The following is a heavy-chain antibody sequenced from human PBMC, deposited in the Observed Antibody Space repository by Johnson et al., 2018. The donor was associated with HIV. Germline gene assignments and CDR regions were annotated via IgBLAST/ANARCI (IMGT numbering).Heavy chain of an antibody. CDR3: AREEVASMIVVVLAYDAFDL. J-gene: IGHJ3*01. CDR1: GFTFSSYA. CDR2: ISYDGSNK. D-gene: IGHD3-22*01. V-gene: IGHV3-30-3*01. Sequence: QVQLVESGGGVVQPGRSLRLSCAASGFTFSSYAMNWVRQAPGKGLEWVAVISYDGSNKYYADSVKGRFTISSDNSKTTLYLQMNSLSAEDTAVYYCAREEVASMIVVVLAYDAFDLWGQGTMVTVSS.